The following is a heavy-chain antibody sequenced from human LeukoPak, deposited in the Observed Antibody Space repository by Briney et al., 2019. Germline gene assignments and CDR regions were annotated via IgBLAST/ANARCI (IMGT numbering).Heavy chain of an antibody. CDR1: GGSMSSYY. V-gene: IGHV4-59*01. Sequence: SETLSLTCSVSGGSMSSYYWSWIRQSPGKGLEWIGYIYHSGSTDYNSSLKSRVTISEDTSKKQFSLKVSSVTAADTAVYYCARHGIAVAGTRNWFDPWGQGTLVTVSS. CDR3: ARHGIAVAGTRNWFDP. D-gene: IGHD6-19*01. J-gene: IGHJ5*02. CDR2: IYHSGST.